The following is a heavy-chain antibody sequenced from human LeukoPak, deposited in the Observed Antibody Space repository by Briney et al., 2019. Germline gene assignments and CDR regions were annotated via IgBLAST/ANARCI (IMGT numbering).Heavy chain of an antibody. J-gene: IGHJ5*02. CDR3: ARALMITFGGVIAPPGDP. V-gene: IGHV3-13*01. Sequence: GRSLRLSCAASGFTFSSYDMHWVRQATGKGLEWVSAIGTAGDTYYPGSVKGRFTISRENAKNSLYLQMNSLRAGDTAVYYCARALMITFGGVIAPPGDPWGQGTLVTVSS. D-gene: IGHD3-16*02. CDR2: IGTAGDT. CDR1: GFTFSSYD.